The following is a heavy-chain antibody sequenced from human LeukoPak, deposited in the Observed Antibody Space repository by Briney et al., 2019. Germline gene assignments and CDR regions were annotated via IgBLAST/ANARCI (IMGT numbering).Heavy chain of an antibody. CDR1: GFTFSSYS. V-gene: IGHV3-21*01. Sequence: GGSLRLSCAASGFTFSSYSMNWVRQAPGEGLEWVSSISSSSGYIYYADSVKGRFTISRDNAKNSLYLQMNSLRAEDTAVYYCTTDTIVVVPAALPRDYWGQGTLVTVSS. CDR2: ISSSSGYI. D-gene: IGHD2-2*01. CDR3: TTDTIVVVPAALPRDY. J-gene: IGHJ4*02.